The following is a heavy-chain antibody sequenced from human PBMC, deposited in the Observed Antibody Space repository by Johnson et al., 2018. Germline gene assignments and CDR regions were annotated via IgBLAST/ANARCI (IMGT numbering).Heavy chain of an antibody. J-gene: IGHJ3*02. CDR2: ISSGDGTGI. CDR1: GFTFSNYA. Sequence: VQLVESGGGLVQPGGSLRLSCAASGFTFSNYAMHWVRQAPGKRLEYVSGISSGDGTGIFYASSVKGRFTISRDNSKNMLYLQMGSLGAEDTAVYYCFAGNARSNDAFYMLGQGTMVIVSS. V-gene: IGHV3-64*01. D-gene: IGHD5-24*01. CDR3: FAGNARSNDAFYM.